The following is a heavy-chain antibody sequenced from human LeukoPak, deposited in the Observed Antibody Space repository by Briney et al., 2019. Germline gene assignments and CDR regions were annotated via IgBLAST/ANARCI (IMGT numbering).Heavy chain of an antibody. D-gene: IGHD3-10*01. V-gene: IGHV3-23*01. CDR2: IKDRGGST. Sequence: PGGSLRLSCAASGFTFSRYAMSWVRQAPGKGLEWVSGIKDRGGSTFYADSVRGRFTISRDNSKDTLYLQMNSLRAEDTAVYYCARVDGSGIDWGQGTLVTVSS. CDR1: GFTFSRYA. J-gene: IGHJ4*02. CDR3: ARVDGSGID.